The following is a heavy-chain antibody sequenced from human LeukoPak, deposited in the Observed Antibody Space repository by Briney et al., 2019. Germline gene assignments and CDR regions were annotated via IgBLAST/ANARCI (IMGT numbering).Heavy chain of an antibody. CDR3: ARDRHYRDSRSFSYVPHAFDI. CDR2: MSSSSSYT. J-gene: IGHJ3*02. Sequence: PGGSLRLSCATSGFIFSDYYMTWIRQAPGKGLDWVSYMSSSSSYTKYADSVKGRFTISRDNAKNSLYLQMDSLRDEDTAVYYCARDRHYRDSRSFSYVPHAFDIWGQGTMVTVSS. D-gene: IGHD3-22*01. CDR1: GFIFSDYY. V-gene: IGHV3-11*06.